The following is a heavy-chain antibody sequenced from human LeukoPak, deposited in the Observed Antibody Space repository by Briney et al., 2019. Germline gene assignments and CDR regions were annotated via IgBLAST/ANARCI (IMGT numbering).Heavy chain of an antibody. CDR3: AKVYYDSSGYPCDAFDI. V-gene: IGHV3-23*01. CDR2: ISGSGGST. J-gene: IGHJ3*02. Sequence: GGSLRLSCAASGFTFSSYAMSWVRQAPGKGLEWVSAISGSGGSTYYADSVKGRFTISRDNSKNTLYLQMNSLRAEDTAVYYCAKVYYDSSGYPCDAFDIWGQGTMVTVSS. D-gene: IGHD3-22*01. CDR1: GFTFSSYA.